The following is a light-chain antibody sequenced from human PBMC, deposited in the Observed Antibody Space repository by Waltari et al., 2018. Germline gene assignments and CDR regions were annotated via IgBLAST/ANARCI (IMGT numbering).Light chain of an antibody. Sequence: DIQMTQSPSTLSASVGDRVTLSCRASQSVGTWLAWYQQKPGKAPKLLIYMASSLESGVQARFSGSGSGTEFTLTINSLQPEDFATYFCQQYSSFSTFGQGTKVDI. CDR2: MAS. CDR1: QSVGTW. J-gene: IGKJ2*01. CDR3: QQYSSFST. V-gene: IGKV1-5*03.